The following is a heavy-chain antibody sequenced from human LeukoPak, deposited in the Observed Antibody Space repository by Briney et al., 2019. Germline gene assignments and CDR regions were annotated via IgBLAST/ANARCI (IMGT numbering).Heavy chain of an antibody. D-gene: IGHD2-2*02. V-gene: IGHV1-69*05. J-gene: IGHJ6*03. Sequence: AASVKVSCKASGGTFSSYAISWVRQAPGQGLEWMGGIIPIFGTANYAQKFQGRVTITTDESTSTAYMELSSLRSEDTAVYYCARVVVPAAISSYYHYMDVWGKGTTVTVSS. CDR2: IIPIFGTA. CDR1: GGTFSSYA. CDR3: ARVVVPAAISSYYHYMDV.